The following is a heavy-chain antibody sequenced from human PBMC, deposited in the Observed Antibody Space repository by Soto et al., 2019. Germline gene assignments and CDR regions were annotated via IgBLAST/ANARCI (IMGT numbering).Heavy chain of an antibody. V-gene: IGHV4-31*03. CDR1: GDSISRGGYF. J-gene: IGHJ6*03. CDR3: ARGILRPNYYMDV. Sequence: QVHLQESGPGLVNPSQTLSLTCIVSGDSISRGGYFWTWIRQHPGKGLEWIGYIYDSGRAFCNTSFKSRVTMSVDPSTNQFSLNLRSVTAAETAVFYCARGILRPNYYMDVWGKGTAVAVSS. D-gene: IGHD1-26*01. CDR2: IYDSGRA.